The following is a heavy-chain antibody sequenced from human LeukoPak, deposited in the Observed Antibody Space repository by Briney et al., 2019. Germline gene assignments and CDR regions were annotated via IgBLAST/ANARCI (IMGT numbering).Heavy chain of an antibody. CDR2: IKQDGSEK. CDR3: ARETEMANLDY. J-gene: IGHJ4*02. CDR1: GFTFSSYW. Sequence: GGSLRLSCTASGFTFSSYWMNWVRQAPGKGLEGVANIKQDGSEKYYVDSVKGRFTISRDNPKKSLYLQMNSLRAEDTAVYYCARETEMANLDYWGQGTLVTVSS. D-gene: IGHD5-24*01. V-gene: IGHV3-7*04.